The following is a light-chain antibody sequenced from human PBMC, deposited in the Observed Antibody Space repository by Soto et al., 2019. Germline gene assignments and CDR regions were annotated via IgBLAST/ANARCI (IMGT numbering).Light chain of an antibody. CDR2: GAF. J-gene: IGKJ2*01. V-gene: IGKV3-15*01. CDR1: QIVGTN. CDR3: QQYDKWPYT. Sequence: EIGLTQSPATLSVSPGERATLSCRTNQIVGTNLAWYQQKPGQAPRLLIYGAFIRAPGFPVRFRGTGSGSEFTLTISSLQSEDGALYYCQQYDKWPYTFGQGTNLEIK.